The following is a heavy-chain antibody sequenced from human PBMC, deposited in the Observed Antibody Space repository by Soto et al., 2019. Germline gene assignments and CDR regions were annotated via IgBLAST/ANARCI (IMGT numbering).Heavy chain of an antibody. D-gene: IGHD3-9*01. Sequence: QVHLQQWGAGLLKPSETLSLTCAVSGGSLSDYYWCWIRQPPGKGLEWIGESNHSGTTNYNPSLKNRVTISVDTSKSQFSLMLSSVTASDTAVYYCARTDYFPPWGQGTLVTVSS. CDR1: GGSLSDYY. V-gene: IGHV4-34*01. CDR2: SNHSGTT. J-gene: IGHJ5*02. CDR3: ARTDYFPP.